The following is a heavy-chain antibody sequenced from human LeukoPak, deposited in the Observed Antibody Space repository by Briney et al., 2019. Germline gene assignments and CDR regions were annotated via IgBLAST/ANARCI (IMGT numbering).Heavy chain of an antibody. J-gene: IGHJ6*03. CDR1: GGSFSGYY. D-gene: IGHD3-3*01. CDR3: ARSVYYDFWSRDYYMDV. Sequence: SETLSLTCTVYGGSFSGYYWSWIRQPPGKGLEWIGEINHSGSTNYNPSLKSRVTISVDTSKNQFSLKLSSVTAADTAVYYCARSVYYDFWSRDYYMDVWGKGTTVTVSS. V-gene: IGHV4-34*01. CDR2: INHSGST.